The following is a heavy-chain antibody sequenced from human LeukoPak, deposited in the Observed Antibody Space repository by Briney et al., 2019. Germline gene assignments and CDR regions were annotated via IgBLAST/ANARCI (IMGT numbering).Heavy chain of an antibody. Sequence: PGGSLRLSCAASGFSFSNFGLHWVRQAPGKGLEWVALIRSDGSSKNYADSVKGRFTISRDASKNTVFLQMNSLRADDTAVYFCAKWSGDFPSHYLDYWGQGTLVTVSS. V-gene: IGHV3-30*02. CDR3: AKWSGDFPSHYLDY. J-gene: IGHJ4*02. D-gene: IGHD4-17*01. CDR1: GFSFSNFG. CDR2: IRSDGSSK.